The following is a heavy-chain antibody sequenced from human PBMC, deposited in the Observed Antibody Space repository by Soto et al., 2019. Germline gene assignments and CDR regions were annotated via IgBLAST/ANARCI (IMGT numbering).Heavy chain of an antibody. V-gene: IGHV4-4*07. D-gene: IGHD4-17*01. CDR3: VRDGSKTLRDCFDP. CDR2: VYATGTS. J-gene: IGHJ5*02. Sequence: SETLSLTCSVSGGSMSKFYWSWIRRTAGKGLEWMGRVYATGTSDYNPSLRSRIAMSVDISKKTFSLRLRSVTAADTGVYYCVRDGSKTLRDCFDPWGQGILVTVSS. CDR1: GGSMSKFY.